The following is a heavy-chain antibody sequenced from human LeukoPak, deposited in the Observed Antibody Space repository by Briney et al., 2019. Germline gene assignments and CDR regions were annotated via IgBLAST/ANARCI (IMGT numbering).Heavy chain of an antibody. D-gene: IGHD2-2*01. CDR1: GGFISSYY. CDR2: IYSSGTT. Sequence: SETLSLTCTVSGGFISSYYWSWIRQPAGKVLEWIGRIYSSGTTNYSPSLKSRVTMSVDTSKNQFSLKLGSVTAADTAVYFCTRDIVLPTAYWYFDLWGRGTLVTVSS. CDR3: TRDIVLPTAYWYFDL. V-gene: IGHV4-4*07. J-gene: IGHJ2*01.